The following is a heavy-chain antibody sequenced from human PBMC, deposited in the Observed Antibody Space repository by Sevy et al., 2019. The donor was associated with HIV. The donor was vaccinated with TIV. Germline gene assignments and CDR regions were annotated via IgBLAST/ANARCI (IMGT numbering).Heavy chain of an antibody. D-gene: IGHD2-15*01. V-gene: IGHV4-4*07. CDR2: IYTSGST. CDR1: GGSISSYY. CDR3: AREVGGYCSGGNCYWDY. J-gene: IGHJ4*02. Sequence: SETLSLTCTVSGGSISSYYWNWIRQPAGKGLEWIGRIYTSGSTNYNPSLKSRVTMSVDTSKNQFSLKLSSVTAADTAVYYCAREVGGYCSGGNCYWDYWGQGTMVTVSS.